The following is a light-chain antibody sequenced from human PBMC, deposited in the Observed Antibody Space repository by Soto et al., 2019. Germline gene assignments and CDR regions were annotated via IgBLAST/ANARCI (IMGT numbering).Light chain of an antibody. CDR1: QGIRNY. CDR2: AAS. V-gene: IGKV1-6*01. J-gene: IGKJ1*01. CDR3: LQDYNYPPT. Sequence: AIQMTQSPSSLSASGGDRVTITCRASQGIRNYLGWYQQKPGKAPKLLIYAASSLQSGVPSRFIGSGSGTAFTLTISSLQPEDFATYYCLQDYNYPPTFGQGTKVEIK.